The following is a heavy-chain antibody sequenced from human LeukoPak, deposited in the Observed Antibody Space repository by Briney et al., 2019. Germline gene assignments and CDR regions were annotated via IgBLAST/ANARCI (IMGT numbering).Heavy chain of an antibody. D-gene: IGHD3-22*01. V-gene: IGHV1-69*04. CDR3: ARSHTMIDDY. Sequence: SVKVSCKASGGTFSNYAISWVRQAPGQGLEWMGRIIPILGITNYAQKFQGRVTITADKSTSTAYMELSSLRSEDTAVYYCARSHTMIDDYWGQGTLVTVSS. CDR1: GGTFSNYA. CDR2: IIPILGIT. J-gene: IGHJ4*02.